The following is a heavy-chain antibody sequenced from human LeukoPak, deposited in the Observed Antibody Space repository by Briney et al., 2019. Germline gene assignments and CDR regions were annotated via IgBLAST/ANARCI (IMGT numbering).Heavy chain of an antibody. D-gene: IGHD1-26*01. Sequence: SETLSLTCTVSGGSISSSSYYWRWIRQPPGKGLEWIGEINHSGSTNYNPSLKSRVTISVDTSKNQFSLKLSSVTAADTAVYYCARVPFWELLLDYWGQGTLVTVSS. CDR1: GGSISSSSYY. J-gene: IGHJ4*02. CDR3: ARVPFWELLLDY. V-gene: IGHV4-39*07. CDR2: INHSGST.